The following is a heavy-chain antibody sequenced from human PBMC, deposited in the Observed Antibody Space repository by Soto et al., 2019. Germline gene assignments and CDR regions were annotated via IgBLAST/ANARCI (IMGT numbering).Heavy chain of an antibody. CDR2: IRDSGHST. CDR1: GFTFSTYS. D-gene: IGHD6-19*01. J-gene: IGHJ3*02. V-gene: IGHV3-23*01. CDR3: ARVKAQILSSGGYGGDDI. Sequence: EVQLLESGGGLVQPGGSLRLSCAASGFTFSTYSMTWVRQAPGKGLEWVSTIRDSGHSTHYADSVRGRFAISRDNSKNTLLLQMNSLRAEDTAVYYCARVKAQILSSGGYGGDDIWGQGTMVTVSS.